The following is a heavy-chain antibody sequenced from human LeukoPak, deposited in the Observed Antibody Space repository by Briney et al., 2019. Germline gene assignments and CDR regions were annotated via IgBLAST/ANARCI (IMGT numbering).Heavy chain of an antibody. V-gene: IGHV3-23*01. CDR2: ISGSGDST. Sequence: GGSLRLSCAASGFTFSSYAMNWVRQAPGKGLEWVSVISGSGDSTYYADSVKGRFSISRDNSKSTLYLQMNGLRAEDTAIYYCAKMKGEGGAFDIWGQGTMVTVSS. D-gene: IGHD3-16*01. CDR1: GFTFSSYA. J-gene: IGHJ3*02. CDR3: AKMKGEGGAFDI.